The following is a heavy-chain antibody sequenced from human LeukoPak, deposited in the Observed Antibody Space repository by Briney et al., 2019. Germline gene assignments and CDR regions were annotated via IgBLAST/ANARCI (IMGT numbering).Heavy chain of an antibody. CDR2: IYPGDSDT. CDR3: PRLDEVTTPSDY. V-gene: IGHV5-51*01. Sequence: GESLKISCKGSGYSFTRYWNGWVRPVSGKGLEWMGSIYPGDSDTRYSPSFQGHVPISAYKSISTASLQWNSLSASDASTYYCPRLDEVTTPSDYSGEGKLVTVSS. D-gene: IGHD4-17*01. CDR1: GYSFTRYW. J-gene: IGHJ4*02.